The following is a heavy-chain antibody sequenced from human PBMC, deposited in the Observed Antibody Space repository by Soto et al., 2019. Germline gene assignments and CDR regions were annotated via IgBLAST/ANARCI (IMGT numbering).Heavy chain of an antibody. V-gene: IGHV1-18*01. CDR1: GYTFTDYG. J-gene: IGHJ5*02. CDR2: ISPYTGDT. D-gene: IGHD6-19*01. CDR3: AKTGGWNWFDP. Sequence: QVQLVQSGAEVKKPGASVKVSCKASGYTFTDYGISWVRQAPGQALEWMGRISPYTGDTKYPQSLQGRGTVTADTSTSTACMEMRSLKSADTAVYYCAKTGGWNWFDPWGQGTLVSVSS.